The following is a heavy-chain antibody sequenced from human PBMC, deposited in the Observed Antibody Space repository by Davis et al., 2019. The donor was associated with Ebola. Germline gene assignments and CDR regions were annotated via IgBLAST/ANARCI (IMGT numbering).Heavy chain of an antibody. Sequence: PGGSLRLSCAASGFTFSDYYMSWIRQAPGKGLEWVSYISSSGSTIYYADSVKGRFTISRDNAKNSLYLQMNSLRAEDTAVYYCASPPKSTGGLSMDVWGQGTTVTVSS. V-gene: IGHV3-11*04. CDR2: ISSSGSTI. D-gene: IGHD3-10*01. J-gene: IGHJ6*02. CDR3: ASPPKSTGGLSMDV. CDR1: GFTFSDYY.